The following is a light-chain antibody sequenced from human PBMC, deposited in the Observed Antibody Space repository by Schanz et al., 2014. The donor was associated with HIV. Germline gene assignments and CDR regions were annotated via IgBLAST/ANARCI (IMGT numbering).Light chain of an antibody. CDR3: QQYGTSPRT. V-gene: IGKV3-20*01. Sequence: EIVLTQSPASLSLSPGERATLSCRASQSVGTYLAWYQQKPGQAPRLLIYGASSGATGIPDRFSGSGSGTDFTLTISRLEPEDFAVYFCQQYGTSPRTFGHGTRVEV. CDR2: GAS. J-gene: IGKJ1*01. CDR1: QSVGTY.